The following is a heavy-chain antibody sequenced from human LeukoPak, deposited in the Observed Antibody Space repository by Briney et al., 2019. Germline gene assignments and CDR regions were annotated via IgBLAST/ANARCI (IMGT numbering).Heavy chain of an antibody. CDR1: GFTFSSYA. CDR2: ISGSGGST. J-gene: IGHJ6*03. CDR3: AELLYYYYYMDV. V-gene: IGHV3-23*01. Sequence: GGSLRLSCAASGFTFSSYAMSWVRQAPGKGLEWVSAISGSGGSTYYADSVKGRFTISRDNSKNTLYLQMNSLRAEDTAVYYCAELLYYYYYMDVWGKGTTVTVSS.